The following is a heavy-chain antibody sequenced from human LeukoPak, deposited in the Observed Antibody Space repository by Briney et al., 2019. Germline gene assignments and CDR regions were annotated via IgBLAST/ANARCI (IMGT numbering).Heavy chain of an antibody. D-gene: IGHD6-13*01. Sequence: GRSLRLSCAASGFTFSSYGMSWVRQAPGKGLEWVSAISGSGGTTYYADSVKGRFTISRDNSKNTLNLQMNSLRADDTAVYYCAKDSGFGYSSSWYRVDAFDIWGQGTMVTVSS. J-gene: IGHJ3*02. CDR1: GFTFSSYG. CDR2: ISGSGGTT. V-gene: IGHV3-23*01. CDR3: AKDSGFGYSSSWYRVDAFDI.